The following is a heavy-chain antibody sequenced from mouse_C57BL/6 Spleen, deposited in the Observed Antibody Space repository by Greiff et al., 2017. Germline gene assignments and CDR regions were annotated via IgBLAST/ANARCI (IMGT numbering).Heavy chain of an antibody. CDR3: ARGGGYYFDD. CDR2: ISDGGSYT. V-gene: IGHV5-4*03. J-gene: IGHJ2*01. CDR1: GFTFSSYA. Sequence: EVKVEESGGGLVKPGGSLKLSCAASGFTFSSYAMSWVRQTPEKRLGWVATISDGGSYTYYPDNVKGRFTISRDNAKNNLYLQMSHLKSEDTAMYYCARGGGYYFDDGGQGTTLTVSS.